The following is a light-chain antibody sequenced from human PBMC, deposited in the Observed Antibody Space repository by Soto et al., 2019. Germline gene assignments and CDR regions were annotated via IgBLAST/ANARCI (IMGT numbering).Light chain of an antibody. V-gene: IGKV3-20*01. Sequence: EIVLTQSPGTLSLSPGERATLSCRASQSVSSSYLAWYQQKPGQAPRLLIYGASSRATGIPDRFSGSGSGTDFTLTISSLQSEDFAIYYCHQYHNWPPTTFGQGTRLESK. CDR1: QSVSSSY. J-gene: IGKJ5*01. CDR2: GAS. CDR3: HQYHNWPPTT.